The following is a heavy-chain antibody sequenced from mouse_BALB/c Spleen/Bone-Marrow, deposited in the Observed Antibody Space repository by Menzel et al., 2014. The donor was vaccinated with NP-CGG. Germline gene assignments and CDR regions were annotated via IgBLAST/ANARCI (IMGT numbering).Heavy chain of an antibody. J-gene: IGHJ4*01. CDR1: GYAFSNSW. CDR2: IYPGGGDT. CDR3: ARSDGYRAMDY. V-gene: IGHV1-82*01. D-gene: IGHD2-3*01. Sequence: VKLQESGPELVKPGASVKISCKASGYAFSNSWMNWVKQRPGQGLEWIGRIYPGGGDTYYNGKFKDKATLTADKSSSTAXMQLSSLTSVDSAVYFCARSDGYRAMDYWGQGTSVTVSS.